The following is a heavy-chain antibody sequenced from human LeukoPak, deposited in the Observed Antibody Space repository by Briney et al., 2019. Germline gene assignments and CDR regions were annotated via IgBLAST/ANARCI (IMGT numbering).Heavy chain of an antibody. CDR3: AREIDYDILTGYYSLTA. D-gene: IGHD3-9*01. J-gene: IGHJ5*02. CDR1: GGTFSSYA. V-gene: IGHV1-69*05. CDR2: IIPIFGTA. Sequence: SVKVSCKASGGTFSSYAISWVRQAPGQGLEWMGRIIPIFGTANYAQKFQGRVTITTDESTSTAYMELSSLRPEDTAVYYCAREIDYDILTGYYSLTAWGQGTLVTVSS.